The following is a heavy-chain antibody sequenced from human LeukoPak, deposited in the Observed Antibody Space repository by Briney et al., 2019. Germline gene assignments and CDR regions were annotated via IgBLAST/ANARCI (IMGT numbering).Heavy chain of an antibody. Sequence: PSETLSLTCTVSGGSISSYYWSWIRQPPGKGLEWIGYIYYSGSTNYNPSLKSRVTISVDTSKNQFSLKLSSVTAADTAVYYCARVKSDGDYYYYYMDVWGKGTTVTVSS. CDR2: IYYSGST. CDR3: ARVKSDGDYYYYYMDV. CDR1: GGSISSYY. J-gene: IGHJ6*03. V-gene: IGHV4-59*01. D-gene: IGHD5-24*01.